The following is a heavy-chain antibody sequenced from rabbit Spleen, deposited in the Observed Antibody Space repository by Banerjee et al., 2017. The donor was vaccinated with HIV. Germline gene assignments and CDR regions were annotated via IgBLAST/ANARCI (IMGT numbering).Heavy chain of an antibody. CDR3: ARDTSSSFSSYGMDL. CDR1: GIDFSSDSY. Sequence: EQLEESGGGLVQPEGSLTLTCKASGIDFSSDSYMCWVRQAPGKGLEWIACIEAGSSGFTYFASWAKGRFTISKTSSTTVTLQMTSLTAADTATYFCARDTSSSFSSYGMDLWGQGTLVTVS. V-gene: IGHV1S45*01. D-gene: IGHD1-1*01. CDR2: IEAGSSGFT. J-gene: IGHJ3*01.